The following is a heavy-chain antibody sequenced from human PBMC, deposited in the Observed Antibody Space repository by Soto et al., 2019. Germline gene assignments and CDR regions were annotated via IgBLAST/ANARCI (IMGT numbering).Heavy chain of an antibody. CDR1: GFSFTSYW. D-gene: IGHD3-10*01. CDR2: IYPGDSEI. J-gene: IGHJ4*02. Sequence: PGESLKISCKGSGFSFTSYWIAWVRQMPGKGLEWMGIIYPGDSEIRYSPSFQGQVSISADNSISTVYMQWSSLKASDTAMYFCAKSGYYGGWFGDYLHHWGPGTLVTVSS. CDR3: AKSGYYGGWFGDYLHH. V-gene: IGHV5-51*01.